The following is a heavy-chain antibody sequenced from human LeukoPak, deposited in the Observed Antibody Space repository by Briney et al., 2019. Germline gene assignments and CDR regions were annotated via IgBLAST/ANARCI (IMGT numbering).Heavy chain of an antibody. CDR2: IKSKTDGGTT. J-gene: IGHJ4*02. V-gene: IGHV3-15*01. CDR1: GFTFSNAW. D-gene: IGHD3-22*01. Sequence: PGGSLRLSCAASGFTFSNAWMSWVRQAPGKGLEWVGRIKSKTDGGTTDYAAPVKGRFTISRDDSKNTLYLQMNSLKTEDTAVYYCTTDPWGYDSSGYYLSDYWGQGTLVTVSS. CDR3: TTDPWGYDSSGYYLSDY.